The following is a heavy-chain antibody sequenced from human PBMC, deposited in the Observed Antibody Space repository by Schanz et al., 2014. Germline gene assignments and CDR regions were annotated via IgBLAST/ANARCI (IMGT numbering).Heavy chain of an antibody. D-gene: IGHD3-22*01. J-gene: IGHJ4*02. CDR1: GFTFSSYG. V-gene: IGHV3-33*06. Sequence: LVESGGGVVQPGRSLRLSCAASGFTFSSYGMHWVRQVPGKGLEWVAVVCYDGSKKYYADSVKGRFTTSRDNAKSSLYLQMNRMRPEDTAVYYCAKEDRTHSSDYVYWGQGTLVTVSS. CDR3: AKEDRTHSSDYVY. CDR2: VCYDGSKK.